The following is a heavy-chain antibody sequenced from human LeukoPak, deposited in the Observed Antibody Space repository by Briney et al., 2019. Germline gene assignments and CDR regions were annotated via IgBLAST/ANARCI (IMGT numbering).Heavy chain of an antibody. CDR3: ARRGSGSYVLDY. D-gene: IGHD3-10*01. CDR1: GYTFTRYY. Sequence: ASVKVSCKASGYTFTRYYMHWVRQAPGQGLEWMGIINPSDGVIDYAQKFQDRVTLTRDTSTSTVYMELSSLRSEDTAVYYCARRGSGSYVLDYWGQGTLVTVSS. J-gene: IGHJ4*02. V-gene: IGHV1-46*01. CDR2: INPSDGVI.